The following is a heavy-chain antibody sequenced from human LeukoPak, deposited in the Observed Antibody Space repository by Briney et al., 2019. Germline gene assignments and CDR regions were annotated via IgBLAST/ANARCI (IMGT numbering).Heavy chain of an antibody. CDR2: NYYTGT. V-gene: IGHV4-59*08. Sequence: PSETLSLTCIVSGGSISGYYWSWIRQPPGKGLEWIGFNYYTGTKYNPSLKSRVTISVDTSKNQVSLKLSSVTAADTAVYYCARHAGRDSGSYPFDYWGQGTLVTVSS. D-gene: IGHD3-10*01. CDR3: ARHAGRDSGSYPFDY. CDR1: GGSISGYY. J-gene: IGHJ4*02.